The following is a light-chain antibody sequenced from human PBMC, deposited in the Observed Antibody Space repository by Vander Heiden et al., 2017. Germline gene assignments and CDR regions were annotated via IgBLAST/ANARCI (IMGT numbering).Light chain of an antibody. J-gene: IGKJ2*02. Sequence: ELVLTQSPATLSLSPGERATLSCRASQSVSSYLAWYQQKPGQAPRLLIYDASNSVTGIPARFSRSRSGTDFTLTISSLEPEDFAVYYCHQRSDCPCTFGQGTKMDIK. CDR1: QSVSSY. V-gene: IGKV3-11*01. CDR3: HQRSDCPCT. CDR2: DAS.